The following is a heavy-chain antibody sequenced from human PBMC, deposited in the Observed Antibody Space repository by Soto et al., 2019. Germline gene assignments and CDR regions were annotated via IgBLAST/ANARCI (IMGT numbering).Heavy chain of an antibody. CDR1: GGSISSGDYY. CDR2: IYYSGST. Sequence: PSETLSLTCTVSGGSISSGDYYWSWIRQPPGKGLEWIGSIYYSGSTYYNPSLKSRVTISVDTSKNQFSLKLSSVTAADTAVYYCARASLGYCSSTSCRSNWFDPWGQGTLVTVSS. CDR3: ARASLGYCSSTSCRSNWFDP. V-gene: IGHV4-30-4*01. J-gene: IGHJ5*02. D-gene: IGHD2-2*01.